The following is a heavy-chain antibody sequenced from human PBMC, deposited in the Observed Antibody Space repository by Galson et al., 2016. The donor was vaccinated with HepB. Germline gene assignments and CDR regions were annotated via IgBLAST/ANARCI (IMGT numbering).Heavy chain of an antibody. Sequence: SLRLSCAASGFTFSSNWMGWVRQAPGKGLEWVANIKQDGTEKYYVDSVKGRFTISRDNAKNTVYLQMNSLRAEDTAVYFCARDSGYCSYSNCKGDAFDLWGQGTMVTVSS. J-gene: IGHJ3*01. V-gene: IGHV3-7*04. D-gene: IGHD2-15*01. CDR3: ARDSGYCSYSNCKGDAFDL. CDR1: GFTFSSNW. CDR2: IKQDGTEK.